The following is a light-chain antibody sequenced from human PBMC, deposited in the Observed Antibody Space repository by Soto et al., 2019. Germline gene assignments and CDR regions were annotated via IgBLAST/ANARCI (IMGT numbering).Light chain of an antibody. V-gene: IGLV6-57*02. J-gene: IGLJ2*01. CDR2: EDN. Sequence: NFMLTQPHSVSESPGKTITISCTGSSDSIASNYVQWYQQRPGSAPTIVIYEDNQRPSGVPDRFYGSIDSSSNSASLTISGLKTEDEDDYYCQCSESSTVVVGGGTKLTVL. CDR1: SDSIASNY. CDR3: QCSESSTVV.